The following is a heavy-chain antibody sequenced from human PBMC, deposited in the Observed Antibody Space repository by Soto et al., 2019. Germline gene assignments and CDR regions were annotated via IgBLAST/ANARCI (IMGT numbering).Heavy chain of an antibody. CDR2: IGGSGGST. CDR3: AQEVAPLKVGATPYFDY. V-gene: IGHV3-23*01. D-gene: IGHD1-26*01. J-gene: IGHJ4*02. Sequence: GGSLRLSCAASGFTFSSYAMSWVRQAPGKGLEWVSAIGGSGGSTYYADSVKGRFTISRDNSKNTLYLQMNSLRAVDTAVYYCAQEVAPLKVGATPYFDYWGQGTLVTVSS. CDR1: GFTFSSYA.